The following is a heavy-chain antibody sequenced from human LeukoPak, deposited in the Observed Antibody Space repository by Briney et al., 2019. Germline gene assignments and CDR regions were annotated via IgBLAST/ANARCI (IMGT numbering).Heavy chain of an antibody. D-gene: IGHD5-12*01. CDR1: GFTFSSYW. CDR3: ARDRSPSGYDLLDY. J-gene: IGHJ4*02. Sequence: PGGSLRLSCTASGFTFSSYWMSWVRQAPGKGLEWVTVIWYDGSNKYYADSVKGRFTISRDNSKNTLYLQMNSLRAEDTAVYYCARDRSPSGYDLLDYWGQGTLVTVSS. CDR2: IWYDGSNK. V-gene: IGHV3-33*08.